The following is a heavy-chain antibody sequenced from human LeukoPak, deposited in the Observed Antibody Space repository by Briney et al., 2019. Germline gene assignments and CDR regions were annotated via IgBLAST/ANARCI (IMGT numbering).Heavy chain of an antibody. CDR1: GFTFSSYW. J-gene: IGHJ4*02. D-gene: IGHD3-22*01. CDR2: IKQDGSEK. V-gene: IGHV3-7*01. CDR3: ARDINYYDSSGFLCY. Sequence: GGSLRLSCAASGFTFSSYWMSWVRQASGKGLEWVANIKQDGSEKYYVDSVKGRFTIPRDNAKNSLYLQMNSLRAEDTAVYYCARDINYYDSSGFLCYWGQGTLVTVSS.